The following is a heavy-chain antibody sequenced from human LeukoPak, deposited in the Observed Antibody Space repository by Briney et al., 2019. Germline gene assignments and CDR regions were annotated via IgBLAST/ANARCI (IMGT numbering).Heavy chain of an antibody. J-gene: IGHJ6*02. D-gene: IGHD2-2*01. V-gene: IGHV1-24*01. CDR2: FDPEDGET. CDR3: ATVGYCSSTSCSDYYGMDV. CDR1: GYTLTGLS. Sequence: ASVKVSCKVSGYTLTGLSMHWVRQAPGKGLEWMGGFDPEDGETIYAQKFQGRVTMTEDTSTDTAYMELRSLRSEDTAVYYCATVGYCSSTSCSDYYGMDVWGQGTTVTVSS.